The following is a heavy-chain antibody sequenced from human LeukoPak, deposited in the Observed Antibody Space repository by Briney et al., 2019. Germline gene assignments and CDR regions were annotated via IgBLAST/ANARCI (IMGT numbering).Heavy chain of an antibody. D-gene: IGHD2-15*01. CDR1: GFTVSSNY. CDR3: ARGDCSGGSCYPRGCAFDI. J-gene: IGHJ3*02. CDR2: IYSCGST. Sequence: GGSLRLSCAASGFTVSSNYMSWVRQAPGKGLEWVSVIYSCGSTYYADSVKGRFTISRDNSKNTLYLQMNSLRAEDTAVYYCARGDCSGGSCYPRGCAFDIWGQGTMVTVS. V-gene: IGHV3-66*03.